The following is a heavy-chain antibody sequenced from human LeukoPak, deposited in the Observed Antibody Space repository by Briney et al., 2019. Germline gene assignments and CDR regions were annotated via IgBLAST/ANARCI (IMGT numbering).Heavy chain of an antibody. V-gene: IGHV3-23*01. CDR2: ISGSGGST. D-gene: IGHD2-2*01. CDR3: AKDSRCSSTSCEYFQH. Sequence: TGGSLRLSCAASGLTFSSYAMSWVRQAPGKGLEWVSAISGSGGSTYYADSVKGRFTISRDNSKNTLYLQMNSLRAEDTAVYYCAKDSRCSSTSCEYFQHWGQGTLVTVSS. J-gene: IGHJ1*01. CDR1: GLTFSSYA.